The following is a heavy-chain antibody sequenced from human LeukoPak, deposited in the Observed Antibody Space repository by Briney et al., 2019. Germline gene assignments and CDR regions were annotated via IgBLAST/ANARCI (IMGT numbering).Heavy chain of an antibody. V-gene: IGHV4-59*01. CDR3: ARYSGSYSFDY. CDR2: IYYSGST. J-gene: IGHJ4*02. CDR1: GGSISSYY. Sequence: PSETLSLICTVSGGSISSYYWSWIRQPPGKGLEWIGYIYYSGSTNYNPSLKSRVIISVDTSKNQFSLKLSSVTAADTAVYYCARYSGSYSFDYWGQGTLVTVSS. D-gene: IGHD1-26*01.